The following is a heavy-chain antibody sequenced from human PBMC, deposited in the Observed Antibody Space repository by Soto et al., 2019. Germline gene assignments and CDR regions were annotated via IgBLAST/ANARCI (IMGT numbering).Heavy chain of an antibody. CDR2: IKSDGSEK. Sequence: EVQLVESGGGLGQPGGSLRLSCAASGFTFSDHWMTWVRQAPGKGLEWVANIKSDGSEKHYVDSVRGRFTISRDNAENSLFLEMNSLRAEDTAVYFCARVGRLGDLSSYRHCDYWGQGTQVTVSS. CDR3: ARVGRLGDLSSYRHCDY. V-gene: IGHV3-7*04. CDR1: GFTFSDHW. D-gene: IGHD3-16*02. J-gene: IGHJ4*02.